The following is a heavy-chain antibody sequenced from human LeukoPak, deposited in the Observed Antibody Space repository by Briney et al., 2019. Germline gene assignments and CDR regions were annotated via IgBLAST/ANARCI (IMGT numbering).Heavy chain of an antibody. J-gene: IGHJ6*03. CDR3: ARRYGDYRLYYMDV. CDR2: IYSGGSA. Sequence: GGSLRLSCAASGFTVSSNYMSWVRQAPGKGLEWVSVIYSGGSAYYADSVKGRFTISRDNSKNTLYLQMNSLRAEDTAVYYCARRYGDYRLYYMDVWGKGTTVTISS. V-gene: IGHV3-53*01. CDR1: GFTVSSNY. D-gene: IGHD4-17*01.